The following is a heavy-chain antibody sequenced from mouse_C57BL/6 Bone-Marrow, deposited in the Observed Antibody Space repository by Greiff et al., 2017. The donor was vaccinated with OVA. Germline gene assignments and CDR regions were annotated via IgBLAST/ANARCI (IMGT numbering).Heavy chain of an antibody. D-gene: IGHD2-1*01. CDR2: IHPNSGST. V-gene: IGHV1-64*01. CDR3: ARYYGNYGEAY. CDR1: GYTFTSYW. J-gene: IGHJ3*01. Sequence: VQLQQPGAELVKPGASVKLSCKASGYTFTSYWMHWVKQRPGQGLEWIGMIHPNSGSTNYNEKFKSKATLTVDKSSSTAYMQLSSLTSEDSAVYDCARYYGNYGEAYWGQGTLVTVSA.